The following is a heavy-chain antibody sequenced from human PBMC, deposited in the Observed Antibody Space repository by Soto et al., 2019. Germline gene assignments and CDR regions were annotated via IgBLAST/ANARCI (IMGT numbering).Heavy chain of an antibody. CDR2: IYHSGST. Sequence: QLQLQESGSGLVKPSQTLSLNCAVSGGSISSGGYAWSWIRQPPGKGLEWIGYIYHSGSTYYNPSLKSRVTISVDMSKNQFSLKLSSVTDADTAVYCCARGAPVVNDYWGQGTLVTVSS. V-gene: IGHV4-30-2*01. CDR1: GGSISSGGYA. J-gene: IGHJ4*02. CDR3: ARGAPVVNDY. D-gene: IGHD3-22*01.